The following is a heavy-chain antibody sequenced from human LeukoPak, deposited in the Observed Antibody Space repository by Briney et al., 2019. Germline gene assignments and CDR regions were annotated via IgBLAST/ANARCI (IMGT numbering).Heavy chain of an antibody. J-gene: IGHJ5*02. Sequence: SETLSLTCAVSGGSISSYYWSWIRQPPGKGLEWIGYIYYSGSTNYNPSLKSRVTISVDTSKNQFSLKLSSVAAADTAVYYCARGASLDWFDRWGQGALVTVSS. CDR2: IYYSGST. CDR1: GGSISSYY. D-gene: IGHD5-12*01. V-gene: IGHV4-59*01. CDR3: ARGASLDWFDR.